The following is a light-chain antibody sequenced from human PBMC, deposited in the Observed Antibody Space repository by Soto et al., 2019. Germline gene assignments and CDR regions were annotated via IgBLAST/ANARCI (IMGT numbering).Light chain of an antibody. J-gene: IGLJ1*01. Sequence: QSALTQPASVSGSPGQSITISCTGASSDVGGFDHVSWYQQHPGKVPRLLIYDVSSRPSGVSDRFSGSKSGNTASLTISGLQAEDEADYYCNSFTTTSTYGFGTGTKVTVL. CDR2: DVS. CDR3: NSFTTTSTYG. CDR1: SSDVGGFDH. V-gene: IGLV2-14*03.